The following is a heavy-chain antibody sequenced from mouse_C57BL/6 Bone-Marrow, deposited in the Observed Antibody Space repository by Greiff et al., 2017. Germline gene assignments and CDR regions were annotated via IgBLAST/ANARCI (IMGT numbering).Heavy chain of an antibody. CDR2: IDPSDSAT. Sequence: QVQLQQPGAELVRPGSSVKLSCKASGYTFTSYWMHWVKQRPIQGLEWIGNIDPSDSATHYNQKFKDKATLTVDTSSSTAYMQLSSLTSEDSAVYYCARRGYWYFDVWGTGTTVTVSS. V-gene: IGHV1-52*01. CDR1: GYTFTSYW. J-gene: IGHJ1*03. CDR3: ARRGYWYFDV.